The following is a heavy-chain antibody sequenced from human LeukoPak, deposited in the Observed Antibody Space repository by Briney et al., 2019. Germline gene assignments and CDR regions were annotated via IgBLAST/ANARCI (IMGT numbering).Heavy chain of an antibody. CDR3: ANTRRAYSSGRDPLDI. Sequence: TSETLSLTCTVSGGSISSSSYYWGWIRQPPGKGLEWIGSIYYSGSTYYNPSLKSRVTISVDTSKNQFSLKLSSVTAADTAVYYCANTRRAYSSGRDPLDIWGQGTMVTVSS. CDR1: GGSISSSSYY. J-gene: IGHJ3*02. D-gene: IGHD6-19*01. CDR2: IYYSGST. V-gene: IGHV4-39*07.